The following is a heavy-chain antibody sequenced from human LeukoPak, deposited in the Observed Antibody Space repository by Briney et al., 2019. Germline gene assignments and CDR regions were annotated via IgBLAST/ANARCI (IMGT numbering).Heavy chain of an antibody. CDR3: ARSGDPHAFDI. V-gene: IGHV4-4*07. CDR2: IYTSGST. J-gene: IGHJ3*02. D-gene: IGHD3-10*01. CDR1: GGSISSYY. Sequence: SETLSLTCTVSGGSISSYYWSWIRQSPGKGLEWIGRIYTSGSTNYNPSLKSRVTMSVDTSKNQFSLKLSSVTAADTAVYYCARSGDPHAFDIWGQGTMVTVSS.